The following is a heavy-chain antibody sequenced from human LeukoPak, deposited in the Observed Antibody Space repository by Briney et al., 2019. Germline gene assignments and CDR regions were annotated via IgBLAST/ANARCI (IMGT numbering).Heavy chain of an antibody. J-gene: IGHJ4*02. CDR1: GFTFSTYA. V-gene: IGHV3-23*01. CDR2: ISVTGATT. Sequence: GRSLRPSCAASGFTFSTYAMSWVRQAPRKRLEWVSTISVTGATTTSTHSVRGRSPISRDHSKTTLYLHMNILRAQDRAEYNFAKERAGYTNPYYFDYWGQGTLVTVSS. CDR3: AKERAGYTNPYYFDY. D-gene: IGHD3-16*02.